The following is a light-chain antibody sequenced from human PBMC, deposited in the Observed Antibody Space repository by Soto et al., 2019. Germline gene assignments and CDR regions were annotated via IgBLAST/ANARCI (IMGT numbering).Light chain of an antibody. CDR3: HQANTFPFT. J-gene: IGKJ3*01. CDR1: QDINNR. CDR2: DAS. V-gene: IGKV1-12*01. Sequence: IQMTQSPSAVSASVGDRVTITCRASQDINNRLGWYQQKPGKAPNLLISDASSLQRGVPSRFSGSGSGTDFTLTISSLQPEDFATYYCHQANTFPFTFGPGTKVDIK.